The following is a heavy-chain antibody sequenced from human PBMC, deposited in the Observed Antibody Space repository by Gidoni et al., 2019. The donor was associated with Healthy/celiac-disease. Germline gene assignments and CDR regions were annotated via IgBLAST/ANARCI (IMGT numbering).Heavy chain of an antibody. J-gene: IGHJ6*02. Sequence: QVQLVESGGGVVQPGRSLRLSCAASGFTFSSYGMHWVRQAPGKGLEWVAVRSYDGSNKYYADSVKGRFTISRDNSKNTLYLQMNSLRAEDTAVYYCAKDLHPGYYYYGMDVWGQGTTVTVSS. CDR2: RSYDGSNK. V-gene: IGHV3-30*18. CDR1: GFTFSSYG. CDR3: AKDLHPGYYYYGMDV.